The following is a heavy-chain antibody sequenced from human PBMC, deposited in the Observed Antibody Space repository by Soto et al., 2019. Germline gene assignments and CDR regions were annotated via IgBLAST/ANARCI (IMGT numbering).Heavy chain of an antibody. V-gene: IGHV3-23*01. Sequence: EVQLLESGGGLVQPGGSLRLSCAASGFTFSSYAISWVRQAPGKGLEWVSAISGSGGSTYYADSVKGRFTISRDNSKNTLYLQMNSLRAEDTAVYYCAKGNRLWFGGQYYFDYWGQGTLVTVSS. J-gene: IGHJ4*02. D-gene: IGHD3-10*01. CDR2: ISGSGGST. CDR1: GFTFSSYA. CDR3: AKGNRLWFGGQYYFDY.